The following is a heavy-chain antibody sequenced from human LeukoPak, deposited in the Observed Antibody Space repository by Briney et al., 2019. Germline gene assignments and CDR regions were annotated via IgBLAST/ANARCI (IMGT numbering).Heavy chain of an antibody. Sequence: GGSLRLSCAASGFTFSSSAMSWVRQAPGKGLEWVAVIWYDGSNKYYADSVKGRFTISRDNSKNTLYLQMNSLRAEDTAVYYCARVGGYCSSTSCYTQNYYYYGMDVWGQGTTVTVSS. CDR3: ARVGGYCSSTSCYTQNYYYYGMDV. CDR2: IWYDGSNK. D-gene: IGHD2-2*02. CDR1: GFTFSSSA. V-gene: IGHV3-33*08. J-gene: IGHJ6*02.